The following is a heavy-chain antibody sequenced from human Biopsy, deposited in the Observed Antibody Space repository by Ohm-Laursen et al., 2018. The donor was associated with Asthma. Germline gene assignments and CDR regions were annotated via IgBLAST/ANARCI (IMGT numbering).Heavy chain of an antibody. Sequence: LRLSCTAPGFTFSSSWMHWVRQVPGKGLVWVSRVNGDGRSTSYADSVKGRFTISRDNAKNSLYLQMNSLRAEDTAVYYCARDGPELPTELDYWGPGTLVTVSS. D-gene: IGHD1-14*01. J-gene: IGHJ4*02. CDR1: GFTFSSSW. V-gene: IGHV3-74*01. CDR2: VNGDGRST. CDR3: ARDGPELPTELDY.